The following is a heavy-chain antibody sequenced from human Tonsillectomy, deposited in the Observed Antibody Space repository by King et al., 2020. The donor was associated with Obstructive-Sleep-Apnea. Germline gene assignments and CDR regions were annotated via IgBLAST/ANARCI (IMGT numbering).Heavy chain of an antibody. CDR3: ARHVGPWLQLFDS. CDR2: IYPGDSDT. J-gene: IGHJ4*02. CDR1: GYSFTTYW. V-gene: IGHV5-51*01. D-gene: IGHD5-24*01. Sequence: QLVQSGAEVKKPGESLKISCKGSGYSFTTYWIGWVRQMPGKGLEWMGIIYPGDSDTRYSPSFQGQVTISADKSISTAYLQWSSLQASDSAMYYCARHVGPWLQLFDSWGQGTLVTVSS.